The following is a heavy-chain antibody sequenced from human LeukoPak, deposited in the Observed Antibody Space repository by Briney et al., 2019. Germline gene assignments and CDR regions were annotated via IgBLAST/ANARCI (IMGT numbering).Heavy chain of an antibody. CDR2: IYYSGIT. CDR3: ARLKVSYSESFDI. CDR1: GVSISTYY. J-gene: IGHJ3*02. D-gene: IGHD2-15*01. Sequence: PSETLSLTCTVSGVSISTYYWSWLRQPPGKGLEWIGYIYYSGITNYNSSLKSRVTISIDTSKNHLSLNLTSVTAADMAVYYCARLKVSYSESFDIWGHGTLVAVSS. V-gene: IGHV4-59*08.